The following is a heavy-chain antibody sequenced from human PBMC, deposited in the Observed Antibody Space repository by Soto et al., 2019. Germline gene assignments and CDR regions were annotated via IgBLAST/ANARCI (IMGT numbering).Heavy chain of an antibody. V-gene: IGHV1-69*01. Sequence: QVRVVQSGAEVRKPGSSVKVSCTASGDPSSYSAIGWLRQAPGQGLERMGGINPNFGSAIYAQKFRGRTTITAHYMELNDLRSEDTAIYFCATYYTAVAYFENWGQGTLVTVSS. J-gene: IGHJ4*02. CDR1: GDPSSYSA. CDR2: INPNFGSA. D-gene: IGHD5-18*01. CDR3: ATYYTAVAYFEN.